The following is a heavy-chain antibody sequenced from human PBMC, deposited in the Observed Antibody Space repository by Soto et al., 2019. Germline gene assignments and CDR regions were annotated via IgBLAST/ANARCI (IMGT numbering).Heavy chain of an antibody. D-gene: IGHD6-6*01. Sequence: GGSLRLSCAASGFTFSSYSMNWVRQAPGKGLEWVSYISSSSSTIYYADSVKGRSTISRDNAKNSLYLQMNSLRAEDTAVYYCARDWPGIAARGIFDYWGQGTLVTVSS. CDR2: ISSSSSTI. V-gene: IGHV3-48*01. J-gene: IGHJ4*02. CDR3: ARDWPGIAARGIFDY. CDR1: GFTFSSYS.